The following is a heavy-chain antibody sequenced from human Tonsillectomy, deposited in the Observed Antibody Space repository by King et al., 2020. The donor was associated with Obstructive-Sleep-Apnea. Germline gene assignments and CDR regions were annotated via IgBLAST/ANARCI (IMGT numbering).Heavy chain of an antibody. Sequence: VQLVESGGGLVQPGGSLRLSCAVSGFTFSIYGMSWVRQAPGKGLEWVSAISGSGGSTYYADSVRGRFTISRDNSKNTLYLQMNSLRAEDTAVYYCAKCIYDISAENAMDVWGQGTTVTVSS. J-gene: IGHJ6*02. V-gene: IGHV3-23*04. D-gene: IGHD3-9*01. CDR2: ISGSGGST. CDR1: GFTFSIYG. CDR3: AKCIYDISAENAMDV.